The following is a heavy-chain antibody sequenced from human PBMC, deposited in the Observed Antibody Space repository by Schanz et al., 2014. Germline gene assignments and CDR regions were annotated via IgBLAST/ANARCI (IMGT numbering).Heavy chain of an antibody. J-gene: IGHJ4*02. Sequence: QLQLVQSGAEVKKPGASVKVSCKASGGTFSTYPINWLRQAPGQGLEWMGRIIPIHGIVNYAQNFQDKVTITADTSTTTAYMDVSSLRSEDTAVYYCASSGAGYSSSWDFDYWGQGTLVTVSS. CDR1: GGTFSTYP. CDR3: ASSGAGYSSSWDFDY. D-gene: IGHD6-13*01. CDR2: IIPIHGIV. V-gene: IGHV1-69*02.